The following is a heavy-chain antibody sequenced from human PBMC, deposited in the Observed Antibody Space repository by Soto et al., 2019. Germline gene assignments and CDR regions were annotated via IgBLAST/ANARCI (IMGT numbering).Heavy chain of an antibody. V-gene: IGHV3-15*01. D-gene: IGHD1-7*01. J-gene: IGHJ6*03. CDR1: GFTFSNAW. Sequence: EVQLVESGGGLVKPGGSLRLSCAASGFTFSNAWMSWVRQAPGKGLEWVGRIKSKTDGGTTDYAAPAKGRFTISRDDSKNTLYLQMNSLKTEDTAVYYCQVGLPGTTQYYYYYYMDVWGKGTTVTVSS. CDR3: QVGLPGTTQYYYYYYMDV. CDR2: IKSKTDGGTT.